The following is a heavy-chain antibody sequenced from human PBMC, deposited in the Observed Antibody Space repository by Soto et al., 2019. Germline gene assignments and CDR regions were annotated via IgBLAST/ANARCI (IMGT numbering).Heavy chain of an antibody. CDR3: VIPTRSVRGMGV. CDR2: IKGDGSVT. CDR1: GFTFSNFW. J-gene: IGHJ6*02. V-gene: IGHV3-7*03. D-gene: IGHD6-6*01. Sequence: GGSLRLSCAASGFTFSNFWMSWARQAPGKGLEWVANIKGDGSVTQYVASVEGRFTISRDNAKYSLYLQMNSLRVEDTALYYCVIPTRSVRGMGVWDQGTTVTVSS.